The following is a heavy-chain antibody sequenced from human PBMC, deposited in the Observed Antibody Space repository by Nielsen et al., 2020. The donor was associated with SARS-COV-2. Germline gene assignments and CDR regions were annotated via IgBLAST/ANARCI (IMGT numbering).Heavy chain of an antibody. Sequence: GGSLRLSCAASGFTVSSNYMSWVRQAPGKGLEWVSVIYSGGSTYYADSVKGRFTISRDNAKNSLYLQMNSLRAEDTALYYCAKDVRPVGATFYYFDSWGQGTLVTVSS. D-gene: IGHD1-26*01. CDR2: IYSGGST. J-gene: IGHJ4*02. CDR3: AKDVRPVGATFYYFDS. CDR1: GFTVSSNY. V-gene: IGHV3-53*05.